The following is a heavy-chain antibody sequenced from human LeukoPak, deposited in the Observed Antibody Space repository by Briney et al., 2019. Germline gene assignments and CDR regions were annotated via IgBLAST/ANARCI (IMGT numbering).Heavy chain of an antibody. Sequence: GGSLRLSCAASGFTFNKYPMNGVRQAPGKGLEWISNIRDDSDATTYADSVKGRFTISRDNAKNSLYLQINSLRAEDTAVYYCVRDLNWAFDYWGQGTLVTVSS. V-gene: IGHV3-48*01. CDR1: GFTFNKYP. D-gene: IGHD3-16*01. CDR3: VRDLNWAFDY. J-gene: IGHJ4*02. CDR2: IRDDSDAT.